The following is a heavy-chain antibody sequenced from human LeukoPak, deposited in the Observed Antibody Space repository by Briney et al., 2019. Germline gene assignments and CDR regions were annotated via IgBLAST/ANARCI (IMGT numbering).Heavy chain of an antibody. D-gene: IGHD6-13*01. J-gene: IGHJ4*02. CDR1: GFPLSSYE. Sequence: GGSLRLSCAASGFPLSSYEMNWVRLAPGKGLEWISYISRTGNSIYYADSVKGRFTISRDSDKNSLYLQMNSLRAEDTAVYYCARGPYSSNWYVDYWGQGTLVTVAS. V-gene: IGHV3-48*03. CDR3: ARGPYSSNWYVDY. CDR2: ISRTGNSI.